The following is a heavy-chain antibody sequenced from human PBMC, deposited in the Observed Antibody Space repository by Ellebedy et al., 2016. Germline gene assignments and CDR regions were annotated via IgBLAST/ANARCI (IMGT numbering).Heavy chain of an antibody. CDR2: TWYDGSNK. CDR3: ARDRGGTAMVPWYYYGMDV. Sequence: GESLKISCAASGFTFSSYGMHWVRQAPGKGLEWVAVTWYDGSNKYYADSVKGRFTISRDNSNNTLYLQMNSLRAEDTAVYYCARDRGGTAMVPWYYYGMDVWGRGTTVTVSS. V-gene: IGHV3-33*01. J-gene: IGHJ6*02. D-gene: IGHD5-18*01. CDR1: GFTFSSYG.